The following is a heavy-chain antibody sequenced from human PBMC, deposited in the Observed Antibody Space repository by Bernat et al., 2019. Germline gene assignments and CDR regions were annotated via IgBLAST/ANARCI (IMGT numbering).Heavy chain of an antibody. Sequence: EVQLVESGGGLVKPGGSLRLSCAASGFTFSSYSINWVRQAPGKGLEWVSSISSSSSYIYYADSVKGRFNISRDNAKNTLYLQRKSLGAEDTAVYYCARDRGINGTTLGYGGQGTLVTVSS. V-gene: IGHV3-21*01. CDR2: ISSSSSYI. CDR3: ARDRGINGTTLGY. J-gene: IGHJ4*02. D-gene: IGHD1-20*01. CDR1: GFTFSSYS.